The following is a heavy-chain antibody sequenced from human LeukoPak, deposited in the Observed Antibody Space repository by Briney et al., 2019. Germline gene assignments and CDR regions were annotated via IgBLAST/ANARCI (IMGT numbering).Heavy chain of an antibody. D-gene: IGHD2-15*01. CDR1: GLTFNKTA. V-gene: IGHV3-23*01. Sequence: GGPLRLSCAASGLTFNKTAMSWVRQSPGKGLEWASAIGFSAGSTYYADFAKGRFTISRDNSKNTMYLHMSNLSAEDTAVYYCAKDFEDIVVVVAATPHDYWGQGTLVTVSS. CDR3: AKDFEDIVVVVAATPHDY. J-gene: IGHJ4*02. CDR2: IGFSAGST.